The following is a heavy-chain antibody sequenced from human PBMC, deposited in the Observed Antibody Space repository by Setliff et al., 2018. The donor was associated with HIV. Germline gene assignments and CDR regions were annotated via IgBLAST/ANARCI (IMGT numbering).Heavy chain of an antibody. V-gene: IGHV1-2*02. Sequence: ASVKVSCKASGYTSTGYYVHWVRQAPGQGLEWMGWINPNSGDTDYAQKFQDRVTVTRDTSINTAYMELSRLRSDDTAVFYCARTRGESCTGGRCYERFDYWGQGTLVTVSS. CDR1: GYTSTGYY. CDR3: ARTRGESCTGGRCYERFDY. CDR2: INPNSGDT. J-gene: IGHJ4*02. D-gene: IGHD2-15*01.